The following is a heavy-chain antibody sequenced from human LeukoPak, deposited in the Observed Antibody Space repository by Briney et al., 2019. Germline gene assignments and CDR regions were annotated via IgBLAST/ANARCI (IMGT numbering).Heavy chain of an antibody. Sequence: GGSLRLSCAASGFTFNNYGMHWVRQAPGKGLEWVAVISYDGSNKYYADSVKGRFTICRDNSKNTLYLTMNRRRAGDRAVYYGARSHAYQLLYRFVRRWFDPWGQGTLVTVSS. CDR1: GFTFNNYG. D-gene: IGHD2-2*02. CDR3: ARSHAYQLLYRFVRRWFDP. V-gene: IGHV3-30*03. J-gene: IGHJ5*02. CDR2: ISYDGSNK.